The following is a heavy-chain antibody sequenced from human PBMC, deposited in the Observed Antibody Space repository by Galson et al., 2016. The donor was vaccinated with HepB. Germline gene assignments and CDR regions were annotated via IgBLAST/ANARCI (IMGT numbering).Heavy chain of an antibody. Sequence: SLRLSCAVSGFTFSNFPLSWVRQAPGKGLEWISPIRCSGGTTYYADSVKGRLTISRDNSKDTLYLEMNSLRAGDTAISYCAKVLTGGNSAWFFDYWGQGTLISVSS. V-gene: IGHV3-23*01. D-gene: IGHD3-9*01. CDR1: GFTFSNFP. CDR2: IRCSGGTT. CDR3: AKVLTGGNSAWFFDY. J-gene: IGHJ4*02.